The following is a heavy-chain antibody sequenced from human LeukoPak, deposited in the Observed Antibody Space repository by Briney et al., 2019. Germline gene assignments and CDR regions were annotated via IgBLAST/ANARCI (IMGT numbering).Heavy chain of an antibody. J-gene: IGHJ6*02. D-gene: IGHD2-2*02. V-gene: IGHV4-39*01. Sequence: SETLSLTCTVSGGSISSSTYYWAWIRQPPGKGLEWIGSIYYSGSTYYSPSLKSRVTISVDTSKNQFSLKLSSVTAADTAVYYSVRYCSSVSCYNYHGMDVWGQGTTVTVSS. CDR2: IYYSGST. CDR3: VRYCSSVSCYNYHGMDV. CDR1: GGSISSSTYY.